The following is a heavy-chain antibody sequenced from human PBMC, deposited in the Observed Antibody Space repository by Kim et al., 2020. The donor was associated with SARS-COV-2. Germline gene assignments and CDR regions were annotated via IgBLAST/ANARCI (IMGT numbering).Heavy chain of an antibody. V-gene: IGHV4-31*03. Sequence: SETLSLTCNVSGASLNYGGYYWSWIRQFPGRDLEWIGCIFYSGTTFYNPSLQSRTSISLDTSKNQFSLSLASVTAADTALYFCARRTGRAGAGVDYWGQG. J-gene: IGHJ4*02. CDR1: GASLNYGGYY. CDR3: ARRTGRAGAGVDY. CDR2: IFYSGTT. D-gene: IGHD7-27*01.